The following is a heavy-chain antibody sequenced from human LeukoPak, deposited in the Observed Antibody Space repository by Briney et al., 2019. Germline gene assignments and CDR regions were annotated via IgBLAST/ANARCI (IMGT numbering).Heavy chain of an antibody. V-gene: IGHV3-30*18. D-gene: IGHD3-22*01. CDR2: ISYDGSNK. J-gene: IGHJ4*02. CDR1: GFTFSSYG. CDR3: AKDLDYYDSSGYWGD. Sequence: PGGSLRLSCAASGFTFSSYGMHWVRQAPGKGLEWVAVISYDGSNKYYADSVKGRFTISRDNSKNTLYLQMNSLRAEDTAVYYCAKDLDYYDSSGYWGDWGQGTLATVSS.